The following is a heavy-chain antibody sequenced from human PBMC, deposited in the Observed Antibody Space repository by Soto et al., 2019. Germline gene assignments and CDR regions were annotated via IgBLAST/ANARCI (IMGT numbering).Heavy chain of an antibody. CDR1: GFTFSSYG. CDR3: ATAPVVPANIDY. V-gene: IGHV3-33*01. J-gene: IGHJ4*02. CDR2: IWYDGSNK. D-gene: IGHD2-2*01. Sequence: PGGSLRLSCAASGFTFSSYGMHWVRQAPGKGLEWVAVIWYDGSNKYYADSVKGRFTISRDNSKNTLYLQMNSLRAEDTAVYYCATAPVVPANIDYWGQGTLVTVSS.